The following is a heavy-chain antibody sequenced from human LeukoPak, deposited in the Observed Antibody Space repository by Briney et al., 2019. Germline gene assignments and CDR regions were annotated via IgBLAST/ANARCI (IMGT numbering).Heavy chain of an antibody. CDR1: DGAITGFS. CDR2: IYYSGDT. V-gene: IGHV4-59*12. J-gene: IGHJ4*02. CDR3: ARLRVVIDY. Sequence: TASETLSLTCTVSDGAITGFSWSWIRQPPGKGLEWIGYIYYSGDTNYNPSLQSRVTLSVDTSKNQFSLKLTSVTAADTAVYYCARLRVVIDYWGQGTLVTVSS. D-gene: IGHD3-3*01.